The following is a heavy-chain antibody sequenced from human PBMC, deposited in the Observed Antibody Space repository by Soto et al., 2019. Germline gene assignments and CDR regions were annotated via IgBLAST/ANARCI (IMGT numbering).Heavy chain of an antibody. CDR2: INGRSNYK. D-gene: IGHD1-26*01. J-gene: IGHJ4*02. Sequence: ESGGGLVAPGGSLRLSCVASGFTLTTYTMNWVRQAPGTGLEWVSSINGRSNYKYYSDSVKGRFTISRDNTQNSLFLQMSRLGPEDTATYYCVREDGVAGVSPAFDSWGQGTLVTVSS. CDR1: GFTLTTYT. V-gene: IGHV3-21*06. CDR3: VREDGVAGVSPAFDS.